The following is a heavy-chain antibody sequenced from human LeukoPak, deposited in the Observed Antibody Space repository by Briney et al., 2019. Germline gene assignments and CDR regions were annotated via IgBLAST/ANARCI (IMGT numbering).Heavy chain of an antibody. V-gene: IGHV3-48*01. J-gene: IGHJ4*02. CDR3: ARDSPRLHTALDY. CDR1: GFTFSSYS. D-gene: IGHD5-18*01. Sequence: PGGSLRLSCAASGFTFSSYSMNWVRQAPGKGLEWVSYISSSSSTIYYADSVKGRFTISRDNAKNSLYLQMNSLRAEDTAVYYCARDSPRLHTALDYWGQGTLVTVSS. CDR2: ISSSSSTI.